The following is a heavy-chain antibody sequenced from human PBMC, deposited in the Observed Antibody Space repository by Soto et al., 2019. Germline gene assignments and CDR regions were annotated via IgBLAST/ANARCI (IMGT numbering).Heavy chain of an antibody. D-gene: IGHD5-18*01. V-gene: IGHV3-30*18. CDR3: AKSGGRGYGYGMDV. CDR1: GFTFSSYG. CDR2: ISYDGSNK. J-gene: IGHJ6*02. Sequence: VQLVESGGGVVQPGRSLRLSCAASGFTFSSYGMHWVRQAPGKGLEWVAVISYDGSNKYYADSVKGRFTISRDNSKNTLYLQMNSLRAEDTAVYYCAKSGGRGYGYGMDVWGQGTTVTVSS.